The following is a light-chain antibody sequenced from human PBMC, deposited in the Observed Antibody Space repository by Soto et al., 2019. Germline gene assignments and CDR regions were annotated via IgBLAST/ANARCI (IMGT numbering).Light chain of an antibody. Sequence: EIVLTQSPGILSLSPGERATLSCRASQSVDRNLAWYQQKPGQAPRLLIYDAFNRATGIPARFSGGGSGTAFTLTISSLDPEDFAVYFCQQRTNWPPTFGQGTKVEIK. CDR3: QQRTNWPPT. V-gene: IGKV3-11*01. CDR1: QSVDRN. J-gene: IGKJ1*01. CDR2: DAF.